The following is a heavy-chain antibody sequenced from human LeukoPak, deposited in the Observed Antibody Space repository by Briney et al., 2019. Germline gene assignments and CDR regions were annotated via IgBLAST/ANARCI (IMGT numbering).Heavy chain of an antibody. J-gene: IGHJ6*02. Sequence: PGGSLRLSCAASGFTVSRNYMNWVRQAPGKGLEWVSVIYSGGSTYYADSVKGRFTISRDNSKNTLYLQMDSLRAEDTAVYYCAKDVRPGGGGMDVWGQGTTVTVSS. CDR3: AKDVRPGGGGMDV. CDR2: IYSGGST. V-gene: IGHV3-53*01. CDR1: GFTVSRNY. D-gene: IGHD3-10*02.